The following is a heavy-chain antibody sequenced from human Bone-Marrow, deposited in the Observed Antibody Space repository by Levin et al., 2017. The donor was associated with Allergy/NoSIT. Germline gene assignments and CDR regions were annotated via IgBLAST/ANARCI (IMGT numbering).Heavy chain of an antibody. J-gene: IGHJ5*02. CDR2: IYHSGST. D-gene: IGHD2/OR15-2a*01. CDR3: ARANVISVDWFDP. V-gene: IGHV4-38-2*01. Sequence: SETLSLTCAVSGYSISSGYYWGWIRQPPGKGLEWIGSIYHSGSTYYNPSLKSRVTISVDTSKNQFSLKLSSVTAADTAVYYCARANVISVDWFDPWGQGTLVTVSS. CDR1: GYSISSGYY.